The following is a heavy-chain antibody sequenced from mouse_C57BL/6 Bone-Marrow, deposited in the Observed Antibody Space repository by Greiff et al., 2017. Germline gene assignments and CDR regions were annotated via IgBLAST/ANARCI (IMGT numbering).Heavy chain of an antibody. CDR1: GFNIKDYY. CDR3: ARSHYGSSYGCAY. J-gene: IGHJ3*01. V-gene: IGHV14-2*01. Sequence: VQLKQSGAELVKPGASVKLSCTASGFNIKDYYMHWVKQRPEQGLEWIGRIDPEDGETKYAPKFQGKATITADTSSNTAYLQLSSLTSEDSAVYYGARSHYGSSYGCAYWGEGTLVTVCA. D-gene: IGHD1-1*01. CDR2: IDPEDGET.